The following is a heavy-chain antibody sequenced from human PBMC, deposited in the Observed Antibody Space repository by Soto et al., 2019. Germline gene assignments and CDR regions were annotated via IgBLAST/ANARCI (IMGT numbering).Heavy chain of an antibody. CDR1: GGTFSSYA. CDR2: FIPMFNRP. CDR3: ARGQFHHVSNYYYALDV. Sequence: QVQLVQSGAEVKKPGSSVKGSCKASGGTFSSYAISWVRQAPGQGLEWMGGFIPMFNRPHSAQKFQGRVTITADESTSTAYMDLSSLRSEDTAVYYCARGQFHHVSNYYYALDVWGQGTTVTVSS. V-gene: IGHV1-69*01. J-gene: IGHJ6*02.